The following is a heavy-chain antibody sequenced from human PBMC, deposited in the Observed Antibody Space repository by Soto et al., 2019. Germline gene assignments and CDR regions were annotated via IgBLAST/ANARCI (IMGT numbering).Heavy chain of an antibody. CDR2: INRDGSVT. CDR1: GLTYSTAW. Sequence: GGSLRLSCEVSGLTYSTAWMHWVRQAPGKGLVWVSSINRDGSVTNYVDSVKGRFTISRDNSKETVYLQMNSLRAEDAGVYYCAREIGSNYDGMDVWGQGTTVTVSS. V-gene: IGHV3-74*01. D-gene: IGHD4-4*01. CDR3: AREIGSNYDGMDV. J-gene: IGHJ6*02.